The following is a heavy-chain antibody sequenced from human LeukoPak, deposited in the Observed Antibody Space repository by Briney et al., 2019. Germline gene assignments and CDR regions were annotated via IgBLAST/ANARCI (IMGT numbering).Heavy chain of an antibody. CDR1: GFTFITIW. J-gene: IGHJ5*02. D-gene: IGHD4-17*01. CDR3: ARAPGEGWFDP. Sequence: GGSLRLSCAAPGFTFITIWMSWVRQAPGKGLEWVASIKQDGSEKYYVDSVKGRFTISRDNAKNSLYLQMNSLRAEDTALYYCARAPGEGWFDPWGQGTLVTVSS. V-gene: IGHV3-7*01. CDR2: IKQDGSEK.